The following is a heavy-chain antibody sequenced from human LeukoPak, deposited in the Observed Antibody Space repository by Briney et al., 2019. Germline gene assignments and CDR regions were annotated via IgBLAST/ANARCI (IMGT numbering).Heavy chain of an antibody. Sequence: GGSLRLSCAASGFTFSSYSMNWVRQAPGKGLEWVSYISSSSSTIYYADSVKGRFTISRDNAKNSLYLQMNSLRAEDTAVYYCARGAFMITFGGVIIPPFDYWGQGTLVTVSS. D-gene: IGHD3-16*02. V-gene: IGHV3-48*01. CDR1: GFTFSSYS. J-gene: IGHJ4*02. CDR3: ARGAFMITFGGVIIPPFDY. CDR2: ISSSSSTI.